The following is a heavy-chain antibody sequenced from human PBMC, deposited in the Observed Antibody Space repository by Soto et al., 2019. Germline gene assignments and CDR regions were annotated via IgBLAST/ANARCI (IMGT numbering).Heavy chain of an antibody. Sequence: GGSLRLSCAASGFTLSDHYMDWVRQAPGEGLEWVGRSRNKPRSYTTEYAAAVKGRFSISRDESENSLYLQMNSLKVEDTAVYYCAKAASPGFPYDSWGQGTLVTVSS. CDR2: SRNKPRSYTT. V-gene: IGHV3-72*01. CDR3: AKAASPGFPYDS. CDR1: GFTLSDHY. J-gene: IGHJ4*02.